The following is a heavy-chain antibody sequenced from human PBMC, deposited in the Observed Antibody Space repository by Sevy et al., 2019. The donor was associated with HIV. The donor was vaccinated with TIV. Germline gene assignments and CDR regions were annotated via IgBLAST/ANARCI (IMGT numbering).Heavy chain of an antibody. V-gene: IGHV3-9*01. D-gene: IGHD6-19*01. CDR2: ISWNSAFI. Sequence: GGSLRLSCAASGFTFDAYAMHWVRQAPGKGLEWFSGISWNSAFIGYADSVTGRLTISRDNAKNSLYLQMNSLKPEDTAFYYCAKDGGSGSGPSAEYFHHWGQGTLVTVSS. J-gene: IGHJ1*01. CDR1: GFTFDAYA. CDR3: AKDGGSGSGPSAEYFHH.